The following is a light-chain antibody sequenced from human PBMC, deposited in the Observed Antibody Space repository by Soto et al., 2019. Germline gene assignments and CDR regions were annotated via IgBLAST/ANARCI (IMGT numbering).Light chain of an antibody. CDR1: QGIGTY. Sequence: IRMTQSPSSLSASVGDRVTVTCRASQGIGTYLVWYQQKSGKAPTVLIYASSTLQTGVPSRFSGSGSGTDFSLTISSLHPEDVATYYCQQVDSYPRTFGQGTKVDNK. J-gene: IGKJ1*01. CDR3: QQVDSYPRT. V-gene: IGKV1-9*01. CDR2: ASS.